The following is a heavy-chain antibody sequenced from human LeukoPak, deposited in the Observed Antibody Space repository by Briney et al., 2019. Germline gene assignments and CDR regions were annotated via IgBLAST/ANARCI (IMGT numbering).Heavy chain of an antibody. CDR1: GGTFTSYT. CDR2: ISPILGIA. J-gene: IGHJ5*02. D-gene: IGHD3-10*01. CDR3: ARNDYGSGRP. V-gene: IGHV1-69*02. Sequence: GASVKVSCKASGGTFTSYTISWVRQAPGQGLEWMGRISPILGIANYAQKFQGRVTITADKSTSTAYMELRSLRSEDTAVYYCARNDYGSGRPWGQGTLVPVSS.